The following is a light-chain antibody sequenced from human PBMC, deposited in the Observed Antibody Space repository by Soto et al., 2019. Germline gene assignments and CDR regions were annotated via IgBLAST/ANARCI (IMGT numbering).Light chain of an antibody. CDR2: GAS. J-gene: IGKJ4*01. CDR1: QSVSTSY. CDR3: QQYGNSLLRGT. V-gene: IGKV3-20*01. Sequence: EIVLTQSPGTLSLSPGERATLSCRASQSVSTSYLAWSQQKPGQPPRLLIYGASRRATGIPSRFSGSGSGKSFNLIISRLESEDFAVYYCQQYGNSLLRGTLGGRTKVDI.